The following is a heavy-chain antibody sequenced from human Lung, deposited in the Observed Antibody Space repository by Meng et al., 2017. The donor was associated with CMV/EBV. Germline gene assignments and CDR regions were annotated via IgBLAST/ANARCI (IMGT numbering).Heavy chain of an antibody. CDR3: ATTSSGWFNYFDS. V-gene: IGHV4-39*01. Sequence: SETLSLXXTVSGGSISSSSHYWGWIRQPPGKGLEWIATIYYNGGTSYNPSLKSRVTISLDTSKNQFSLKLNSVTAADTAVYYCATTSSGWFNYFDSWGQGXLVTFSS. D-gene: IGHD6-19*01. CDR1: GGSISSSSHY. CDR2: IYYNGGT. J-gene: IGHJ4*02.